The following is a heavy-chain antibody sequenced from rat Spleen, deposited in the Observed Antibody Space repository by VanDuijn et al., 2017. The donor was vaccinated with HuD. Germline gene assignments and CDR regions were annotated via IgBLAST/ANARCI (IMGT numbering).Heavy chain of an antibody. D-gene: IGHD5-1*01. CDR2: INYDGSST. J-gene: IGHJ2*01. CDR3: TNNWEAYY. Sequence: EVQLAESGGGLVQPGRSLKLSCAASGFTFDDYHMAWVRQAPTKGLEWVASINYDGSSTYYRDSVKGRFTLSRDNAKSSLYLQMDSLRSEDTATYYCTNNWEAYYWGQGVMVTVSS. V-gene: IGHV5-20*01. CDR1: GFTFDDYH.